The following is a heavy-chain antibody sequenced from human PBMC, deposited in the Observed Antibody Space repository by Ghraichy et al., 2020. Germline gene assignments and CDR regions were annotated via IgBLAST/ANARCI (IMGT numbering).Heavy chain of an antibody. CDR1: GGSISSYY. Sequence: SQTLSLTCTVSGGSISSYYWSWIRQPPGKGLEWIGYIYYSGSTNYNPSLKSRVTISVDTSKNQFSLKLSSVTAADTAVYYCARDRFSSSSLDRSYWYFDLWGRGTLVTVSS. J-gene: IGHJ2*01. CDR3: ARDRFSSSSLDRSYWYFDL. D-gene: IGHD6-6*01. CDR2: IYYSGST. V-gene: IGHV4-59*01.